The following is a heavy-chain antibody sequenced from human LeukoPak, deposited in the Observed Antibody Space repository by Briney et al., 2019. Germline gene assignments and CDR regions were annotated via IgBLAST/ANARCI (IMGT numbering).Heavy chain of an antibody. J-gene: IGHJ4*02. D-gene: IGHD6-19*01. V-gene: IGHV3-21*01. CDR1: GFTFSSYS. Sequence: GRSLKLSCAASGFTFSSYSMNWVRQAPGKGLEWVSSISSSSSYIYYADSVKGRFTISRDNAKNSLYLQMNSLRAEDTAVYYCARLLDRIAVACLDYWGQGTLVTVSS. CDR3: ARLLDRIAVACLDY. CDR2: ISSSSSYI.